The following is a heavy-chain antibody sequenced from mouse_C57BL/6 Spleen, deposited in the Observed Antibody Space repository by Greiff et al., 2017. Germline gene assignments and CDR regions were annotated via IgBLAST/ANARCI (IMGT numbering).Heavy chain of an antibody. D-gene: IGHD2-3*01. CDR3: ARSNDGGYYAMDY. Sequence: VKLQESGAELMKPGASVKLSCKATGYTFTGYWIEWVKQRPGHGLEWIGEILPGSGSTNYNEKFKGKATFTADPSSNTAYIQLSSLTTEDSAVYYCARSNDGGYYAMDYWGQGTSVTVSS. J-gene: IGHJ4*01. CDR1: GYTFTGYW. CDR2: ILPGSGST. V-gene: IGHV1-9*01.